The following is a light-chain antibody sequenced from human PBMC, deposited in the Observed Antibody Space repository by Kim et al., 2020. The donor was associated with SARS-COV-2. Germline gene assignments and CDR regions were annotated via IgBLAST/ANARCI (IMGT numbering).Light chain of an antibody. J-gene: IGLJ2*01. CDR1: SSNIGAGYD. Sequence: QRVTISWTGSSSNIGAGYDVHWYQQLPGTAPKLLIYGNSNRPSGVPDRFSGSMSGTFASLAITGLQAEDEADYYCQSYDSSLNAVVFGGGTKLTVL. CDR3: QSYDSSLNAVV. CDR2: GNS. V-gene: IGLV1-40*01.